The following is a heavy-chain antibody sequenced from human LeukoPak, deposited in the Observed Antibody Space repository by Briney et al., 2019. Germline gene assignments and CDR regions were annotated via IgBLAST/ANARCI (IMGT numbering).Heavy chain of an antibody. D-gene: IGHD2-2*01. CDR2: ISGSGGST. CDR3: AKNEGGYCSSTSCYALDY. CDR1: GFTFSSYA. V-gene: IGHV3-23*01. Sequence: PGGSLRLSCAASGFTFSSYAMSWVRQAPGKGLEWVSAISGSGGSTYYADSVKGRFTISRDNSKNTLYLQMNSPRAEDTAVYYGAKNEGGYCSSTSCYALDYWGQGTLVTVSS. J-gene: IGHJ4*02.